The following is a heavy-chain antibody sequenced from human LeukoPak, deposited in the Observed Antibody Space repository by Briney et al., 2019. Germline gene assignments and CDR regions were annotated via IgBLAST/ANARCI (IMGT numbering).Heavy chain of an antibody. CDR3: ARFNWNYKDAFDI. Sequence: ASVEVSCKASGGTFSSYAISWVRQAPGQGLEWMGWISAYNGNTNYAQKLQGRVTMTTDTSTSTAYMELRSLRSDDTAVYYCARFNWNYKDAFDIWGQGTMVTVSS. D-gene: IGHD1-7*01. V-gene: IGHV1-18*01. J-gene: IGHJ3*02. CDR1: GGTFSSYA. CDR2: ISAYNGNT.